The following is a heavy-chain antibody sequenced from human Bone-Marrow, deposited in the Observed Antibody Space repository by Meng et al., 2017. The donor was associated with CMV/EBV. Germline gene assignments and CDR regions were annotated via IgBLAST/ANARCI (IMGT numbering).Heavy chain of an antibody. D-gene: IGHD3-10*01. CDR1: FTVNTNY. CDR2: IYTGGST. CDR3: ARNPPTGGSGTYYKYFDY. V-gene: IGHV3-53*01. J-gene: IGHJ4*02. Sequence: FTVNTNYMNWVRQAPGKGLEWVSVIYTGGSTYYADSVKGRFTISRDNSKNTLYLQMNSLRAEDTAVYYCARNPPTGGSGTYYKYFDYWGQGTLVTVSS.